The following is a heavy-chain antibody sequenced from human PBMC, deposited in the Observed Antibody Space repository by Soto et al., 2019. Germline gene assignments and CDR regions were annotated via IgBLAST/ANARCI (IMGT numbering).Heavy chain of an antibody. CDR2: ISGSGGST. J-gene: IGHJ6*02. Sequence: GGSLRLSCAASGFTFSSYAMSWVRQAPGKGLEWVSAISGSGGSTYYADSVKGRFTISRDNSKNTLNLQMNSLRAEDTAVYYCARDRRYYGSGSYYTVAYGMDVWGQGTTVTVSS. CDR1: GFTFSSYA. D-gene: IGHD3-10*01. CDR3: ARDRRYYGSGSYYTVAYGMDV. V-gene: IGHV3-23*01.